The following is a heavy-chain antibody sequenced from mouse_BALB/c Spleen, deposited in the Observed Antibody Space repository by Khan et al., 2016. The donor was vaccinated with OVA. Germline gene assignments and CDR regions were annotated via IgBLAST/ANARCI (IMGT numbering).Heavy chain of an antibody. D-gene: IGHD2-4*01. CDR2: ISYSGST. V-gene: IGHV3-2*02. CDR1: GYSITSDYV. J-gene: IGHJ2*01. Sequence: EVQLQESGPGLVKPSQSLSLTCTVTGYSITSDYVRNWIRQLPGNKLEWMGFISYSGSTSYNPSLKSRISITRDTSKNQFFLQLNFVTTEDTATDYGARWDYGAANYWGQGTTLTVSS. CDR3: ARWDYGAANY.